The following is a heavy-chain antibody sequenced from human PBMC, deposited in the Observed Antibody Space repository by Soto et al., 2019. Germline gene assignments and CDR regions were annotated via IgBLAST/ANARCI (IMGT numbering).Heavy chain of an antibody. J-gene: IGHJ6*02. V-gene: IGHV3-7*03. Sequence: PGGSLRLSCEVSGFTFSMYSMSWVRQSPGKGLEWVAKIPQDGVDGHYADSVKGRFTISRDNGKNSLYLQLNNLRAEDTAVYYCARDHLILPAHDFFYGSDVWVRGATVTVSS. D-gene: IGHD2-21*02. CDR2: IPQDGVDG. CDR1: GFTFSMYS. CDR3: ARDHLILPAHDFFYGSDV.